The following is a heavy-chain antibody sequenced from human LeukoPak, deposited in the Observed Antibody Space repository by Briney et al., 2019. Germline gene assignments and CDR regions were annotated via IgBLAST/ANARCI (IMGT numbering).Heavy chain of an antibody. J-gene: IGHJ4*02. Sequence: NPSETLSLTCTVSGGSISTYYWSWIRQPPGKGLEYIGYIYDSGSTNYNPSLKSRVTISVDTSKNQFSLKLSSVTAADTAVYYCAREIIGYSSSWYTFDYWGQGTLVTVSS. D-gene: IGHD6-13*01. CDR3: AREIIGYSSSWYTFDY. CDR1: GGSISTYY. V-gene: IGHV4-59*01. CDR2: IYDSGST.